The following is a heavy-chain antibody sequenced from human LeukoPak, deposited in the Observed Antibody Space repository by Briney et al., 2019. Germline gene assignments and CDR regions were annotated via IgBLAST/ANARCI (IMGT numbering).Heavy chain of an antibody. CDR1: GFTFSNAY. Sequence: GGSLRLSCAASGFTFSNAYMNWVRQAPGKGLEWVSYISSSSSTIYYADSVKGRFTISRDNAKNSLYLQMNSLRAEDTAVYYCARDFRYYYDSSGCWGQGTLVTVSS. CDR3: ARDFRYYYDSSGC. V-gene: IGHV3-48*01. CDR2: ISSSSSTI. J-gene: IGHJ4*02. D-gene: IGHD3-22*01.